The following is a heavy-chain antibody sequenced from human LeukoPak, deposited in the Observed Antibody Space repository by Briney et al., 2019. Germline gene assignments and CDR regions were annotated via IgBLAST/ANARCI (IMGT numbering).Heavy chain of an antibody. CDR1: GFTFSTYW. CDR3: SSAYSSGWHQYYFDY. Sequence: PGGSLRLSCAASGFTFSTYWMSWVRQAPGKGLEWGANIKQDGNEMYYVDSVKGRFTIARDNAKNSLYLQMNSLRAEDTAVYYCSSAYSSGWHQYYFDYWGQGTLVTVSS. J-gene: IGHJ4*02. CDR2: IKQDGNEM. D-gene: IGHD6-19*01. V-gene: IGHV3-7*01.